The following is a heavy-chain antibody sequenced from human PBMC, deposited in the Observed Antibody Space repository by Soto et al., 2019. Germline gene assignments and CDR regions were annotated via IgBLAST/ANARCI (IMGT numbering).Heavy chain of an antibody. V-gene: IGHV3-7*01. J-gene: IGHJ3*02. CDR2: IKQDGSEK. D-gene: IGHD6-19*01. CDR1: GFTFSSYW. Sequence: GGSLRLSCAASGFTFSSYWMSWVRQAPGKGLEWVANIKQDGSEKYYVDSVKGRFTISRDNAKNSLYLQMNSLRAEDTAVYYCARYRAVAKYDAFDIWGQGTMVTVSS. CDR3: ARYRAVAKYDAFDI.